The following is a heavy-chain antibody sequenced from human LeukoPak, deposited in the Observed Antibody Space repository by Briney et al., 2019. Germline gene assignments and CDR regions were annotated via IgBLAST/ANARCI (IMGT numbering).Heavy chain of an antibody. CDR3: ARGRGTSGSNRDFYYYYYMDV. CDR2: MNAGNGNT. V-gene: IGHV1-3*01. Sequence: ASVKVSCKASGYIFTDYAIHWLRQAPGQRPEWMGWMNAGNGNTRYSQKFQGRITLIRDTSAATAYMELSSLRHDDLAVYYCARGRGTSGSNRDFYYYYYMDVWGKGTTVTVSS. CDR1: GYIFTDYA. D-gene: IGHD2-15*01. J-gene: IGHJ6*03.